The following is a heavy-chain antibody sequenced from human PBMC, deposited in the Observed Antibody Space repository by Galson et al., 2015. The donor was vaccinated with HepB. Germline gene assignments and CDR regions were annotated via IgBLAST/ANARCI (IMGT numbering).Heavy chain of an antibody. V-gene: IGHV3-53*01. D-gene: IGHD5-24*01. CDR3: ARVDGYNQDSFYFDY. CDR1: GFTVISSY. J-gene: IGHJ4*02. Sequence: SLRLSCAASGFTVISSYMNWVRQAPGKGLEWVSVMYSGGSTYYADSVKGRFTIYRDNSRNTLYLQMNSLRAEDTAVYYCARVDGYNQDSFYFDYWGQGTLVTVSS. CDR2: MYSGGST.